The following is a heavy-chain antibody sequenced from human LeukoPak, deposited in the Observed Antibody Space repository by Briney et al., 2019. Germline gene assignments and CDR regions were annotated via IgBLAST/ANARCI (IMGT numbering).Heavy chain of an antibody. CDR3: ARDLGMTRRLDTSDI. Sequence: GGSLRLSCAASGFTFSSYWMHWVRQAPGKGLVWVSRINSDGSSTSYADSVKGRFTISSDNAKNTLYLQMNSLRAEDTAVYYCARDLGMTRRLDTSDIWGQGTLVTVSS. CDR1: GFTFSSYW. D-gene: IGHD1-14*01. V-gene: IGHV3-74*01. J-gene: IGHJ3*02. CDR2: INSDGSST.